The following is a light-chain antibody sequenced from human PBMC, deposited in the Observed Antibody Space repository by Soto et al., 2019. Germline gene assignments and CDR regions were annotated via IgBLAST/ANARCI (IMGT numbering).Light chain of an antibody. J-gene: IGLJ2*01. Sequence: QSVLTQPASVSGSPGQSITISCTGSSSDVGVYNYVSWYQQHPGKAPKLIIYDVSNRPSGVSNRFSGSKSGNTASLTISGLQAEDEADYYCSSYTSSSTVVFGGGTKVTVL. CDR3: SSYTSSSTVV. V-gene: IGLV2-14*01. CDR2: DVS. CDR1: SSDVGVYNY.